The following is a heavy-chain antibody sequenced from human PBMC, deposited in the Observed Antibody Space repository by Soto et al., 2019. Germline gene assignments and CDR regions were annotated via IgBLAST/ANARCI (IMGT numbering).Heavy chain of an antibody. CDR1: GGSFSSYA. J-gene: IGHJ6*02. Sequence: SVKVSCKASGGSFSSYAISWVRQAPGQGLEWMGGIIPLFGSANYAQKFQGRVTITADESTSTAYMELGSLRSEDTAVYYCARPPGITHEYSYGMDVWGQGTTVTVSS. V-gene: IGHV1-69*13. CDR3: ARPPGITHEYSYGMDV. CDR2: IIPLFGSA. D-gene: IGHD1-7*01.